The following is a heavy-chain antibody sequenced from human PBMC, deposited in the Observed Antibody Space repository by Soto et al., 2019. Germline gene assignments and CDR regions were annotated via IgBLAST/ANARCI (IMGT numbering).Heavy chain of an antibody. Sequence: GGSLRLSCAASGFTFSSYGMHWVRQAPGKGLEWVAVISYDGSNKYYADSVKGRFTISRDNSKNTLYLQMNSLRAEDTAVYYCAKDRGYCSSTSCYAGGDYYYGMDVWGQGTTVTVSS. D-gene: IGHD2-2*01. CDR3: AKDRGYCSSTSCYAGGDYYYGMDV. J-gene: IGHJ6*02. CDR1: GFTFSSYG. V-gene: IGHV3-30*18. CDR2: ISYDGSNK.